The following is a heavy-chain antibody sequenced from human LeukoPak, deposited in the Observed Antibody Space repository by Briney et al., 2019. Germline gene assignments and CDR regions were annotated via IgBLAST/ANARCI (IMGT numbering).Heavy chain of an antibody. V-gene: IGHV3-53*01. J-gene: IGHJ5*01. D-gene: IGHD1-26*01. CDR1: GFTFSSYA. Sequence: PGRSLRLSCAASGFTFSSYAMHWVRQAPGKGLEWVSVINTGGSAFYADSVKGRFTISRDNSNNTLYLQMNNLRAEDTAVYYCARVRRQVGSRWFDYWGQGILVTVSS. CDR3: ARVRRQVGSRWFDY. CDR2: INTGGSA.